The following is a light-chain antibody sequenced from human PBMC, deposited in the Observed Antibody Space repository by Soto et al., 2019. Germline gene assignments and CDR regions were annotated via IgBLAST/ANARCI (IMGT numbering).Light chain of an antibody. J-gene: IGKJ2*01. CDR1: QGISSY. CDR3: LQHKDYPYT. Sequence: DIQLTHSLSFLSASVWDRVTMTLRASQGISSYLAWYQQKPGKAPKLLIYAASTLQSGVPSRFGAGGSGTEFILTISSLQPEDFATYYCLQHKDYPYTFGQGTKVDIK. CDR2: AAS. V-gene: IGKV1-9*01.